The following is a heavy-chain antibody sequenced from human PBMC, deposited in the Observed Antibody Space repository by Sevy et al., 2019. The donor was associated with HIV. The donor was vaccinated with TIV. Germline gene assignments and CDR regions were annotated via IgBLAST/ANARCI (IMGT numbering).Heavy chain of an antibody. Sequence: GGSLRLSCAASGFTFHYYNMNWVRQAPGKGLEWLSSISGSGDYIYYAESVEGRFTISRDNAKNSLYLQMNSLRAEDTAVYYCASQTGDKGNLFDYWGQGTLVTVST. CDR2: ISGSGDYI. J-gene: IGHJ4*02. D-gene: IGHD7-27*01. V-gene: IGHV3-21*01. CDR1: GFTFHYYN. CDR3: ASQTGDKGNLFDY.